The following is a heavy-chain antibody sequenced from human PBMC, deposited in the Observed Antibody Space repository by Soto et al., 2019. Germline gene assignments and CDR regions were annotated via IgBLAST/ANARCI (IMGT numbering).Heavy chain of an antibody. CDR3: AREPATAKPEGVDF. Sequence: SVKVSCKASGYTFSDYYIRWVRQAPGQGLEWMGWINPNSGGTKYAPKFQGGVTMTRDTSITTAYMELSRLRSGDTAVYYCAREPATAKPEGVDFWGQGTLVTVSS. J-gene: IGHJ4*02. CDR2: INPNSGGT. V-gene: IGHV1-2*02. D-gene: IGHD1-1*01. CDR1: GYTFSDYY.